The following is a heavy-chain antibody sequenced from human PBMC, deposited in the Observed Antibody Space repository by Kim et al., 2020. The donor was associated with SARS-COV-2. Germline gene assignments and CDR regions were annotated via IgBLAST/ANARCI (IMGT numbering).Heavy chain of an antibody. Sequence: SVKVSCKASGGTFSSYAISWVRQAPGQGLEWMGGIIPIFGTANYAQKFQGRVTITADESTSTAYMELSSLRSEDTAVYYCARVLRSREMIRLVVGRGMDVWGQGTTVTVSS. CDR2: IIPIFGTA. CDR1: GGTFSSYA. V-gene: IGHV1-69*13. CDR3: ARVLRSREMIRLVVGRGMDV. D-gene: IGHD3-22*01. J-gene: IGHJ6*02.